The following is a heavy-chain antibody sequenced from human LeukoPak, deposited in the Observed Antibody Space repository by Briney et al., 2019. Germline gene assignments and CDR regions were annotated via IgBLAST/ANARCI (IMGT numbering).Heavy chain of an antibody. CDR1: GYSFTSYW. V-gene: IGHV5-51*01. J-gene: IGHJ3*02. D-gene: IGHD3-22*01. Sequence: PGESLKISCKGSGYSFTSYWIGWVRQMPGKGLAWMGIIYPGDSDTRYSPSLQGQVTISAGKSISTAYLQWSSLKASDTAMYYCARLRDSSGYYYSHAFDIWGQGTMVTVSS. CDR2: IYPGDSDT. CDR3: ARLRDSSGYYYSHAFDI.